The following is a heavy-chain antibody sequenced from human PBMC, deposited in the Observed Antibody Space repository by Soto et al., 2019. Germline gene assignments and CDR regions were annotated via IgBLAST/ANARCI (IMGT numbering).Heavy chain of an antibody. D-gene: IGHD4-17*01. V-gene: IGHV4-4*07. Sequence: TSETLSLTCTVSGGSIRSCDWSWIRQRAGKGLGRIGPLYDSGNNNDNTNHTPSLENRATLSVDTSKNQFSLKLTSVPAADTAVYYCARAGEPFGDYFTHHWFDPWGQGTLVTVSS. CDR3: ARAGEPFGDYFTHHWFDP. CDR1: GGSIRSCD. CDR2: LYDSGNNNDNT. J-gene: IGHJ5*02.